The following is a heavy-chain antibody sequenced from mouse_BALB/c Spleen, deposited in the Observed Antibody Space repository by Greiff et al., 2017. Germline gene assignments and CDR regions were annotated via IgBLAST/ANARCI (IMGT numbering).Heavy chain of an antibody. J-gene: IGHJ4*01. V-gene: IGHV1-69*02. D-gene: IGHD1-2*01. CDR3: ARGVTTATGAMDD. CDR2: IDPSDSYT. CDR1: GYTFTNYW. Sequence: QVQLQQPGAELVKPGASVKLSCKASGYTFTNYWIHWVKQRPGQGLEWIGEIDPSDSYTNYNQKFKGKATLTVDKSSSTAYMQLSSLTSEDSAVYYCARGVTTATGAMDDWGQGTSVTVSS.